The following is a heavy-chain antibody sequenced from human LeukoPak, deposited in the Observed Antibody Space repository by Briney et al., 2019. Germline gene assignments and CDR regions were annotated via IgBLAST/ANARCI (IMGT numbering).Heavy chain of an antibody. CDR1: GGYIRSYY. CDR2: IYFSGST. CDR3: ARHGDLGSASHFDS. J-gene: IGHJ4*02. D-gene: IGHD3-10*01. Sequence: PSETLALTCAVSGGYIRSYYWSWIRQPPGKGLEWTGYIYFSGSTNYNPSLKSRLTISVNTSKDQFSLSLRSVTAADTAVYCCARHGDLGSASHFDSWGQGTLVTVSS. V-gene: IGHV4-59*01.